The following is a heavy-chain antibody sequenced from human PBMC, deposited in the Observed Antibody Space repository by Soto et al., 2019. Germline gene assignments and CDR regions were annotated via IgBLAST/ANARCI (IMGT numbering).Heavy chain of an antibody. CDR2: ISGSGGST. Sequence: GGSLRLSCAASGFTFSSYAMSWVRQAPGKGLEWASAISGSGGSTYYADSVKGRFTISRDNSKNTLYLQMNSLRAEDTAVYYCAKEEGRVIDTVKWFDPWGQGTLVTVSS. V-gene: IGHV3-23*01. CDR3: AKEEGRVIDTVKWFDP. D-gene: IGHD4-4*01. CDR1: GFTFSSYA. J-gene: IGHJ5*02.